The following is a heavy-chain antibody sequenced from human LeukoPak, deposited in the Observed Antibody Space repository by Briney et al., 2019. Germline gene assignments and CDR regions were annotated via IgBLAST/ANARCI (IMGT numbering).Heavy chain of an antibody. D-gene: IGHD5-24*01. CDR3: ARDIQLST. V-gene: IGHV3-23*01. Sequence: PGGSLRLSCAASGFTFSDSAMTWVRQAPGKGLDWVSLISFSCANSYYADSVNGRFTISRDNSKDTLFLQMNSLRAEDTAIYYCARDIQLSTWGLGTMVTVSS. CDR2: ISFSCANS. J-gene: IGHJ3*01. CDR1: GFTFSDSA.